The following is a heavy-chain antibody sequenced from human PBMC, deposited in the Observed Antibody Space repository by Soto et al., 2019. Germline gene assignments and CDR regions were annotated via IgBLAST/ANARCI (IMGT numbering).Heavy chain of an antibody. D-gene: IGHD6-13*01. CDR1: GGTFSSYA. Sequence: VASVKVSCKASGGTFSSYAISWVRQAPGQGLEWMGGIIPIFGTANYAQKFQGRVTITADESTSTAYMELSSLRSEDTAVYYCAQGYSSSWYHYYYYYGMDVWGQGTTVTVSS. J-gene: IGHJ6*02. V-gene: IGHV1-69*13. CDR3: AQGYSSSWYHYYYYYGMDV. CDR2: IIPIFGTA.